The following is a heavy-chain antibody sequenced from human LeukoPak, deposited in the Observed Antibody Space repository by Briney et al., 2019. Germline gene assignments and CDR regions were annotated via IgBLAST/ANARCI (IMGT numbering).Heavy chain of an antibody. CDR3: ARVREYYDRQAFDI. V-gene: IGHV1-69*13. J-gene: IGHJ3*02. CDR2: IIPIFGTA. CDR1: GGTFSSYA. Sequence: VASVKVSCEASGGTFSSYAISWVRQAPGQGLEWMGGIIPIFGTANYAQKFQGRVTITADESTSTAYMELSSLRSEDTAVYYCARVREYYDRQAFDIWGQGTMVTVSS. D-gene: IGHD3-22*01.